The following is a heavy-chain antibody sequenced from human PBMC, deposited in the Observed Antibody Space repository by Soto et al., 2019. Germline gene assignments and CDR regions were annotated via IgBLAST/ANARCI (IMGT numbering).Heavy chain of an antibody. CDR2: TYYRSRWFN. Sequence: PSQTLSLTCAISGDSVSNNNAGWSWIRQSPSRGLEWLGRTYYRSRWFNDYAVSVKSRITITPDTSKNQLSLQLNSVTPEDTAVYFCARDLEDPVAVPAVTYFHFCGMDVWGQGTTVTGS. J-gene: IGHJ6*02. V-gene: IGHV6-1*01. CDR3: ARDLEDPVAVPAVTYFHFCGMDV. CDR1: GDSVSNNNAG. D-gene: IGHD2-2*01.